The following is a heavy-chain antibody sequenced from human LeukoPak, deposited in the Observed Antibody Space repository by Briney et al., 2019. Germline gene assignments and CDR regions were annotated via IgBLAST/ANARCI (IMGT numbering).Heavy chain of an antibody. Sequence: SVKVSCKASGFTFTSSAMQWVRQARGQRLEWIGWIVVGSGNTNYAQKFQERVTITRDMSTSTAYMELSSLRSEDTAVYYCAAVSPLVVYNHFYYYYMDVWGKGTTVTVSS. V-gene: IGHV1-58*02. CDR3: AAVSPLVVYNHFYYYYMDV. J-gene: IGHJ6*03. CDR1: GFTFTSSA. CDR2: IVVGSGNT. D-gene: IGHD1-14*01.